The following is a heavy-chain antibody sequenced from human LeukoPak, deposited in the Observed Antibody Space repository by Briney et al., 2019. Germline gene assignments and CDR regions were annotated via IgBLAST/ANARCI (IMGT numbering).Heavy chain of an antibody. CDR2: ISTYDGDT. CDR3: ARDPTHIIGRYVYFDY. Sequence: ASVKVSCKASGYTFTRYAFSWVRQAPGQGLEWMGWISTYDGDTHYAQNFQGRVTMTSDTSTSTAYMELRSLRPDATAVYYGARDPTHIIGRYVYFDYWGQGTPVTVSS. V-gene: IGHV1-18*01. D-gene: IGHD3-10*01. J-gene: IGHJ4*02. CDR1: GYTFTRYA.